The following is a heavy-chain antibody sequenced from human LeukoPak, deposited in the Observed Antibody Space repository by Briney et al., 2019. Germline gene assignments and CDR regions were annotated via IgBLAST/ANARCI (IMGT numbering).Heavy chain of an antibody. CDR1: GYTFTSYY. Sequence: ASVKVSCTASGYTFTSYYMHWVRQAPGQGLEGMGIINPNGGSTYYAQKLQGRVTMTRDTSTTTVYMELSSLRSEDTAVYFCARGRGGSGSSNWFDPWVQGTLVTVSS. CDR2: INPNGGST. CDR3: ARGRGGSGSSNWFDP. V-gene: IGHV1-46*04. J-gene: IGHJ5*02. D-gene: IGHD3-10*01.